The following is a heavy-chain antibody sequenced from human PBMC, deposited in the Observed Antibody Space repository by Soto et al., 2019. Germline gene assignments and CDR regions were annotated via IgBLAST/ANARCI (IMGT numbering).Heavy chain of an antibody. J-gene: IGHJ5*02. V-gene: IGHV3-21*01. D-gene: IGHD1-26*01. CDR3: ARAWKWELRNNWFDP. CDR1: GFTFSSYS. Sequence: GGSLRLSCAASGFTFSSYSMNWVRQAPGKGLEWVSSISSSSSYIYYEDSVKGRFTISRDNSKNTLYLQMNSLRAEDTAVYYCARAWKWELRNNWFDPWGQGTLVTVSS. CDR2: ISSSSSYI.